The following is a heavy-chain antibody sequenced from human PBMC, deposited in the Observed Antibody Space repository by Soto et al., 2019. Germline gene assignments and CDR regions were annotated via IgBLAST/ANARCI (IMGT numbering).Heavy chain of an antibody. CDR3: ARWVGGSMFDNSGKYDS. CDR1: GFTFSSNG. Sequence: QVQLVESGGGVVQPGRSLRLTCAASGFTFSSNGMHWVRQAPGKGLEWVGLIAYDGSKTYYGDSVRGRLTISRDNSENTLFLQMNSLRAEDTAVYYCARWVGGSMFDNSGKYDSWGQGTLVTVSS. J-gene: IGHJ5*01. CDR2: IAYDGSKT. V-gene: IGHV3-30*03. D-gene: IGHD3-22*01.